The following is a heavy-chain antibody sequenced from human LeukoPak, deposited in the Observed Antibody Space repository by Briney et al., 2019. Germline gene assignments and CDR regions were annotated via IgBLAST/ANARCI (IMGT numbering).Heavy chain of an antibody. Sequence: ASVKVSCKVSGYTLTELSMHWVRQAPGKGLEWMGGFDPEDGETIYAQKFQGRVTMTEDTSTDTAYMELSSLRSEDTAVYYCATDRGNWNDLDYWGQGTLVTVSS. J-gene: IGHJ4*02. CDR2: FDPEDGET. CDR1: GYTLTELS. CDR3: ATDRGNWNDLDY. V-gene: IGHV1-24*01. D-gene: IGHD1-1*01.